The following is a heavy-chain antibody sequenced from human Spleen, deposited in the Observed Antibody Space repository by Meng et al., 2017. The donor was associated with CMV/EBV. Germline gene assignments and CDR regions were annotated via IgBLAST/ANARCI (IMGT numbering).Heavy chain of an antibody. CDR3: AGRGPYGRVLNV. J-gene: IGHJ3*01. CDR2: IIPYLDES. CDR1: GGTSNTYT. D-gene: IGHD3-10*01. Sequence: SCKASGGTSNTYTFNWVRQAPGRGLEWMGGIIPYLDESNYAQTFQGRLTITSDRSTAAFMELTSLRSEDTAVYFCAGRGPYGRVLNVWGQGTLVTVS. V-gene: IGHV1-69*02.